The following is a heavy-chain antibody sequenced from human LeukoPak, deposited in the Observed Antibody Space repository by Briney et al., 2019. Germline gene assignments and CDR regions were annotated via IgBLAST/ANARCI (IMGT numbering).Heavy chain of an antibody. V-gene: IGHV3-48*01. CDR2: ISSSSSTI. D-gene: IGHD3-22*01. Sequence: GGSLRLSCAASGFTFSSYSMNWVRQAPGKGLEWVSYISSSSSTIYYADSVKGRFTISRDNAKNSLYLQMNSLRAEDTAVYYCASAYYYDSSGPLTGYWGQGTPVTVSS. CDR1: GFTFSSYS. CDR3: ASAYYYDSSGPLTGY. J-gene: IGHJ4*02.